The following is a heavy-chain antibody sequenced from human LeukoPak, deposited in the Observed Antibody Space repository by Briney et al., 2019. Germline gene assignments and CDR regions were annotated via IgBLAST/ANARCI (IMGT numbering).Heavy chain of an antibody. CDR3: AKDVFYCSGGSCRYYYYYGMDV. Sequence: GGSLRLSCAASGFTFSSYAMSWVRQAPGKGLEWVSAISGSGGSTYYADSVKGRFTISRDNSKNTLYLQMNSLGAEDTAVYYCAKDVFYCSGGSCRYYYYYGMDVWGKGTTVTVSS. V-gene: IGHV3-23*01. CDR1: GFTFSSYA. D-gene: IGHD2-15*01. J-gene: IGHJ6*04. CDR2: ISGSGGST.